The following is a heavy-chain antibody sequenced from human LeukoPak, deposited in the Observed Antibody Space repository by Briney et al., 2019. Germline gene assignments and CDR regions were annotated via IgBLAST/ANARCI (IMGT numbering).Heavy chain of an antibody. V-gene: IGHV4-38-2*01. Sequence: PSETLSLTCAVSGYSISSGYYWGWIRQPPGKGLVWIGSISHSGSTYYNPSLKSRVTISVDTSKNQFYLKLSSVTAADTALYYCARGMFCTNGLCYSYNYYYMDAWGKGTTVTVSS. CDR3: ARGMFCTNGLCYSYNYYYMDA. J-gene: IGHJ6*03. CDR2: ISHSGST. D-gene: IGHD2-8*01. CDR1: GYSISSGYY.